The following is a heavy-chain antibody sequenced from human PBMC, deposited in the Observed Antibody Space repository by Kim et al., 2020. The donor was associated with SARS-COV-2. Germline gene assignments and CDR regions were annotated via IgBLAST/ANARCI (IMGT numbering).Heavy chain of an antibody. CDR1: GYTFTSYG. CDR2: ISAYNGNT. D-gene: IGHD3-10*01. Sequence: ASVKVSCKASGYTFTSYGISWVRQAPGQGLEWMGWISAYNGNTNYAQKLQGRVTMTTDTSTSTAYMELRSLRSDDTAVYYCARVFSVGSGTTWGYYFDYWGQGTLVTVSS. CDR3: ARVFSVGSGTTWGYYFDY. V-gene: IGHV1-18*01. J-gene: IGHJ4*02.